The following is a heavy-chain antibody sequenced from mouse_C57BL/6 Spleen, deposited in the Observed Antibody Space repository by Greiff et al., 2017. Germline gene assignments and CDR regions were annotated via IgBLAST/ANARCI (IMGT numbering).Heavy chain of an antibody. J-gene: IGHJ2*01. CDR1: GYTFTSYW. Sequence: VQLQQPGTELVKPGASVKLSCKASGYTFTSYWMHWVKQRPGQGLEWIGNINPSNGGTNYNEKLKSKATLPVEKSSSKAFMQRSSLTSEDSAVYYCARSRDYDDFDYWGQGTTLTVSS. V-gene: IGHV1-53*01. CDR2: INPSNGGT. D-gene: IGHD2-4*01. CDR3: ARSRDYDDFDY.